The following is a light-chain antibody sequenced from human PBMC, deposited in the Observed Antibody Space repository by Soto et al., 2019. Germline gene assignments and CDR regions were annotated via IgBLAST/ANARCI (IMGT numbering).Light chain of an antibody. CDR2: EVS. CDR3: TSYTSSTTLYV. Sequence: QSALTQPASVSGSPGQSITISCTGTSSDVGTCDCVSWYQQHPGKAPKLMIYEVSNRPSGVSNRFSGSKSGNTASLTISGLQAEDEADYYCTSYTSSTTLYVFGTGTKVTVL. J-gene: IGLJ1*01. V-gene: IGLV2-14*01. CDR1: SSDVGTCDC.